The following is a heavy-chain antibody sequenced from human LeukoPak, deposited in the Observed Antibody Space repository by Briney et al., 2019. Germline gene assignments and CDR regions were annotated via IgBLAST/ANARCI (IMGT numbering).Heavy chain of an antibody. CDR2: INPSGGAT. Sequence: ASVKVSCKASGYTFTRYYMHWVRQAPGQGLEWMGIINPSGGATSYAQKFQGRVTLTRDTSTNTVYTELSSLRYEDTAVYFCARATLSDYYFNYWGQGTLVTVSS. J-gene: IGHJ4*02. CDR3: ARATLSDYYFNY. CDR1: GYTFTRYY. V-gene: IGHV1-46*01.